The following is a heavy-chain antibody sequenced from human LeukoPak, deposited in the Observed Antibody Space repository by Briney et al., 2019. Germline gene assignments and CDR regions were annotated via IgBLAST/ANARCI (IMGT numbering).Heavy chain of an antibody. CDR2: ISGSGGST. CDR1: GFTFSSYA. V-gene: IGHV3-23*01. CDR3: AKESQVVPAARADY. D-gene: IGHD2-2*01. J-gene: IGHJ4*02. Sequence: GGSLRLSCAASGFTFSSYAMSWVRQAPGKGLEWVSAISGSGGSTYYVDSVKGRFTISRDNSKNTLYLQMNSLRAEDTAVYYCAKESQVVPAARADYWGQGTLVTVSS.